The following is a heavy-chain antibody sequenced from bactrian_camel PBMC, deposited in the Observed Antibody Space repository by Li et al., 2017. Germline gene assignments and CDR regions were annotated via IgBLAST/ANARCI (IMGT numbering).Heavy chain of an antibody. CDR2: LNTGGGSP. D-gene: IGHD1*01. V-gene: IGHV3S54*01. Sequence: HVQLVESGGGSVQAGGSLRLSCTASGNTYNVAWFREAPGKEREGVAALNTGGGSPYYADSVKGRFTIAQDNGKRTVLLHMTALKSEDTATYYCAAEKVTFGFCLETQSAYEYWGQGTQVTVS. CDR1: GNTYNV. J-gene: IGHJ4*01. CDR3: AAEKVTFGFCLETQSAYEY.